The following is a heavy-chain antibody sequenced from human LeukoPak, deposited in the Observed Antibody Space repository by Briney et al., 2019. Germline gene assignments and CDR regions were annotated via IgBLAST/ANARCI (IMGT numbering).Heavy chain of an antibody. J-gene: IGHJ6*02. CDR3: ARDAPSPQYWRYYYYGMDV. D-gene: IGHD2/OR15-2a*01. CDR1: GGSISSYY. Sequence: SETLSLTCTGSGGSISSYYWSWLRQPAGKGLAWIGRIYTSGSTNYNPSLKSRVTMSVDTSKNQFSLKLSSVTAADTAVYYCARDAPSPQYWRYYYYGMDVWGQGTTVTVSS. V-gene: IGHV4-4*07. CDR2: IYTSGST.